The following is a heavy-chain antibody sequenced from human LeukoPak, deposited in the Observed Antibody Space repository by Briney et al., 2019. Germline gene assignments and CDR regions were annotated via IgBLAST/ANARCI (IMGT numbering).Heavy chain of an antibody. J-gene: IGHJ3*02. V-gene: IGHV4-59*01. CDR2: IFHTGTT. CDR1: GGSISPFY. CDR3: VRARDLAFAM. D-gene: IGHD2-21*02. Sequence: SETLYITCTVSGGSISPFYWSWIRQPPGKGLEWIGNIFHTGTTNYNPSLSSRLTISVDWSRNDFSLNLRSVTAADTAVYYCVRARDLAFAMWELTTMVTVSS.